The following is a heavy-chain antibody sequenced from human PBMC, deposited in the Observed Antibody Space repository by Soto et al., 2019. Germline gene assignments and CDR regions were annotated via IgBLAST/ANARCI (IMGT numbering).Heavy chain of an antibody. V-gene: IGHV4-59*01. CDR2: ISYSGST. D-gene: IGHD3-10*01. J-gene: IGHJ6*02. CDR1: GGSMSRYY. CDR3: AWSYYYASGTLHCMHA. Sequence: SETLSLRYSGSGGSMSRYYWSWIRQPPGKGLEWIGYISYSGSTNYNPPLKSRVTISVDTSKNQFSLKLSSVTAADTAVYYCAWSYYYASGTLHCMHAWGHGTPVTV.